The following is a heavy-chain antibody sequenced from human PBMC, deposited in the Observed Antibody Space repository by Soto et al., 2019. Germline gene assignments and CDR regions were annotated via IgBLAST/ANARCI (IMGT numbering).Heavy chain of an antibody. Sequence: PVGSLRLSCAASGFTVSSTYMSWVRQAPGKGLEWVSILYGGGATSYADAVKGRFTTSRDDSKNTLYLQMNALRAEDTAVYYCARDADNTSAFAYWGQGTLVTVSS. CDR2: LYGGGAT. V-gene: IGHV3-53*01. D-gene: IGHD1-20*01. CDR1: GFTVSSTY. CDR3: ARDADNTSAFAY. J-gene: IGHJ4*02.